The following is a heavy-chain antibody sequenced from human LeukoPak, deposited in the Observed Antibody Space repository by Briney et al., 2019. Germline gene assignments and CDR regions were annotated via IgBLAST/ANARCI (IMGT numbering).Heavy chain of an antibody. J-gene: IGHJ4*02. D-gene: IGHD3-10*01. Sequence: SETLSLTCTVSGGSIGSSSYYWGWIRQPPGKGLEWIGSIYYSGSTYCNPSLKSRVTISVDTSKNQFSLKLSSVTAADTAVYYCARHVITMVRGVINSYFDYWGQGTLVTVSS. CDR2: IYYSGST. V-gene: IGHV4-39*01. CDR1: GGSIGSSSYY. CDR3: ARHVITMVRGVINSYFDY.